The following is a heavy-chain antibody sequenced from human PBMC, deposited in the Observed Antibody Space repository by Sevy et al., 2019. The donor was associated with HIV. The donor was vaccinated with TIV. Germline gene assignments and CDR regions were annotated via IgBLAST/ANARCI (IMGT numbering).Heavy chain of an antibody. CDR1: GFTVSRYG. Sequence: GGSLRLSCAASGFTVSRYGMHWVRQAPGKGLEWVAFIRYDGSNKYYADSVKGRFTISRDNSKNTLYLQMNSLRAEDTAVYYCAKEGGEIAVAGLYYYYGMDVWGQGTTVTISS. V-gene: IGHV3-30*02. J-gene: IGHJ6*02. CDR3: AKEGGEIAVAGLYYYYGMDV. D-gene: IGHD6-19*01. CDR2: IRYDGSNK.